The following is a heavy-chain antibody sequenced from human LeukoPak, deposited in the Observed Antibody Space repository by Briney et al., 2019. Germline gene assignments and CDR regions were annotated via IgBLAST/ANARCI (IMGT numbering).Heavy chain of an antibody. CDR2: ISSTSSYI. D-gene: IGHD6-6*01. Sequence: GGSLRLSCAASGFTFSSYAMNWVRQAPGKGLEWVSSISSTSSYIYYADSVKGRFTISRDNAENSLYLQMNSLRAEDTAVYYCAKVDSSSQTSDYWGQGTLVTVSS. CDR1: GFTFSSYA. CDR3: AKVDSSSQTSDY. J-gene: IGHJ4*02. V-gene: IGHV3-21*04.